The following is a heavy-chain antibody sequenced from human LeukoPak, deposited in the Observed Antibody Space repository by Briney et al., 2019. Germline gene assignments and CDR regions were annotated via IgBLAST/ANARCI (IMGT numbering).Heavy chain of an antibody. Sequence: GGSLRLSCAASGFTFSSYAMSWVRQAPGKGLEWVSAISGSGGSTYYADSVKGRFTISRDNSKNTLYLQMNSLRAEDTAVYYCAKVLNYYDSSGYYYFDYRGQGTLVTVSS. V-gene: IGHV3-23*01. D-gene: IGHD3-22*01. J-gene: IGHJ4*02. CDR2: ISGSGGST. CDR3: AKVLNYYDSSGYYYFDY. CDR1: GFTFSSYA.